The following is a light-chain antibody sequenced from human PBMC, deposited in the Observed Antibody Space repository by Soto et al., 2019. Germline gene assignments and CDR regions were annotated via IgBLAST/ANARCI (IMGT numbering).Light chain of an antibody. J-gene: IGLJ3*02. CDR2: GDG. V-gene: IGLV1-40*01. Sequence: QSVLTQPPSVSGAPGQRVTISCTGSSSNIGAGYDVHWYQQLPGTAPKRAMYGDGNRPSGVPDRFSGSKSGSSVSLAITGLQAEDEADYYCQSYDNSLSAWVFGGGTKLTVL. CDR3: QSYDNSLSAWV. CDR1: SSNIGAGYD.